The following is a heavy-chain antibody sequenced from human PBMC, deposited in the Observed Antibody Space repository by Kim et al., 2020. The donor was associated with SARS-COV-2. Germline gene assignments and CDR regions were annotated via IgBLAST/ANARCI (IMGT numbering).Heavy chain of an antibody. Sequence: SADSVKGRFTISRDNAKNSLFLQMNSLRDEDTAVYYCARGKGTYYYYGMDVWGQGTTVTVSS. CDR3: ARGKGTYYYYGMDV. J-gene: IGHJ6*02. V-gene: IGHV3-48*02.